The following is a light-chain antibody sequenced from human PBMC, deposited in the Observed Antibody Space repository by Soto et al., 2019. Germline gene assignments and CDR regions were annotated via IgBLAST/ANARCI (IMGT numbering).Light chain of an antibody. CDR2: EVS. CDR3: CSYAGSGNVV. CDR1: SSDVGSYNL. V-gene: IGLV2-23*02. Sequence: QSVLTQPASVSGSPGQSITISCTGTSSDVGSYNLVSWYQQNPGKAPKVMIYEVSKRPSGVSNRFSGSKSGNTASLTISGLQAEDEANYYCCSYAGSGNVVFGGGTQLTVL. J-gene: IGLJ2*01.